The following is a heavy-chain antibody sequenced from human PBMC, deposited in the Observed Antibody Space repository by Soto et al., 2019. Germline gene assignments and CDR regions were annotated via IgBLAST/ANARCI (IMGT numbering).Heavy chain of an antibody. J-gene: IGHJ1*01. D-gene: IGHD5-18*01. V-gene: IGHV3-53*02. CDR3: AREVYGYGLVF. CDR2: TYTGGNS. CDR1: GLSVSDKY. Sequence: EVQLVQTGGGLIKPGGSLSLSCAASGLSVSDKYMSWVRQAPGKGLEWVSLTYTGGNSYFADVVKGRFIVSRDISKNTLFLHMNRLAAEDMAVYYCAREVYGYGLVFWGQGSLVSVPS.